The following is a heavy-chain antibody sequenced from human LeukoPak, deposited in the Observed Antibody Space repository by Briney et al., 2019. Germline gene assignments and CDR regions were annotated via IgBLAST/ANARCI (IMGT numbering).Heavy chain of an antibody. CDR2: INHSGST. CDR1: GGSFSGYY. D-gene: IGHD3-10*01. Sequence: PSKTLSLTCAVYGGSFSGYYWSWIRQPPGKGLEWIGEINHSGSTNYNPSLKSRVTISVDTSKNQFSLKLSSVTAADTAVYYCARGLWFGELLFDPWGQGTLVTVSS. CDR3: ARGLWFGELLFDP. J-gene: IGHJ5*02. V-gene: IGHV4-34*01.